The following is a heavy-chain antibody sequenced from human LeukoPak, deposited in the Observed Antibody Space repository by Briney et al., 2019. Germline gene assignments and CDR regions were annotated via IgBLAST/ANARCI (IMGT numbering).Heavy chain of an antibody. CDR1: GFTFSSYA. CDR2: ISYDGSNK. D-gene: IGHD3-22*01. V-gene: IGHV3-30*04. J-gene: IGHJ4*02. Sequence: GGSLRLSCAASGFTFSSYAMHWVRQAPGKGLEWVAVISYDGSNKYYADSVKGRFTISRDNSKNTLYLQMNSLRAEDTAVYYCAKPWPPYDSSGYYYYYFDYWGQGTLVTVSS. CDR3: AKPWPPYDSSGYYYYYFDY.